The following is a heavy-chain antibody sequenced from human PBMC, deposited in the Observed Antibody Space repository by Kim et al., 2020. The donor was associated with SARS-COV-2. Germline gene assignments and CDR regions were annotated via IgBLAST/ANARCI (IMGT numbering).Heavy chain of an antibody. J-gene: IGHJ6*02. Sequence: GGSLRLSCAASGFTFSSYGMHWVRQAPGKGLEWVAVISYDGSNKYYADSVKGRFTISRDNSKNTLYLQMNSLRAEDTAVYYCAKDLYSSSGYSIVGANYCYDGRDVWGQRTTVAV. CDR2: ISYDGSNK. D-gene: IGHD6-13*01. CDR3: AKDLYSSSGYSIVGANYCYDGRDV. V-gene: IGHV3-30*18. CDR1: GFTFSSYG.